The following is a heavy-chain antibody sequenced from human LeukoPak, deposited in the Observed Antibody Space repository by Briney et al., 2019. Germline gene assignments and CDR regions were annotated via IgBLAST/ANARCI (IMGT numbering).Heavy chain of an antibody. D-gene: IGHD3-10*01. CDR1: GYTFTGYY. V-gene: IGHV1-2*02. J-gene: IGHJ4*02. Sequence: GASVKVSCKASGYTFTGYYIHWVRQAPGQGLEWMGWINPNSGGTNYAQKFQGRVTMTRDTSISTAYMELSRLRSEDTAVYYCARYYGSGSYYLDYWGQGTLVTVSS. CDR2: INPNSGGT. CDR3: ARYYGSGSYYLDY.